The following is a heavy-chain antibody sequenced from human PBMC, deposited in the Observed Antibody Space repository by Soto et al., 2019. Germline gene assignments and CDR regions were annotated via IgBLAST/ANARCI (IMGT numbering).Heavy chain of an antibody. V-gene: IGHV4-59*08. CDR2: IYYSGST. D-gene: IGHD4-17*01. J-gene: IGHJ4*02. CDR1: GGSISSYY. Sequence: SETLSLTCTVSGGSISSYYWSWIRQPPGKGLEWIGYIYYSGSTNYNPSLKSRVTISVDTSKNQFSLKLSSVTAADTAVYYCARHPYGDYLYFDYWGQGTLVTVSS. CDR3: ARHPYGDYLYFDY.